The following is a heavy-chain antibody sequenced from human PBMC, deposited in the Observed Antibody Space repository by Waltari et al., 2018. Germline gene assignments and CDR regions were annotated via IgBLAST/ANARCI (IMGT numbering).Heavy chain of an antibody. V-gene: IGHV3-53*01. CDR1: GFTVSSTY. J-gene: IGHJ2*01. CDR2: IYRGGST. D-gene: IGHD1-7*01. CDR3: ARGGLTATTKYAPWYFDL. Sequence: EVQLVDSGGGFLHPGGSLRLSCAASGFTVSSTYMTWGRQAPGKGLEWVSIIYRGGSTSYPDAVRGRFTASEDNSKNTLDLQMDRLRAEDTAVYYCARGGLTATTKYAPWYFDLWGRGTLVTVSS.